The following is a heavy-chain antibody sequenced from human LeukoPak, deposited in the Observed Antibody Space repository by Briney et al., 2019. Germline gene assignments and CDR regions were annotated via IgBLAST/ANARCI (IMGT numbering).Heavy chain of an antibody. CDR2: IKQDGSEK. J-gene: IGHJ6*02. CDR1: GFTFSSYW. V-gene: IGHV3-7*01. D-gene: IGHD2-2*01. CDR3: ARDPRTYCSSTSCRRYYYYYYGMDV. Sequence: GGSLRLSCAASGFTFSSYWMSWVRQAPGKGLEWVANIKQDGSEKYYVDSVKGRFTISRDNAKNSLYLQMNSLRAEDTAVYYCARDPRTYCSSTSCRRYYYYYYGMDVWGQGTTVTVSS.